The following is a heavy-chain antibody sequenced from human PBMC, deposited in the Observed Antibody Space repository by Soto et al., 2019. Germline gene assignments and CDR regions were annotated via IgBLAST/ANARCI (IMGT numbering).Heavy chain of an antibody. CDR2: ISSSGSTI. Sequence: GGSLRLSCAASGFTFGDYYMSWIRQAPGKGLERVSYISSSGSTIYYADSVKGRFTISRDNAKNSLYLHMNSLRAEDTAVYYCAREIYGDQSVFFDYWGQGTLVTVSS. V-gene: IGHV3-11*01. D-gene: IGHD4-17*01. CDR1: GFTFGDYY. J-gene: IGHJ4*02. CDR3: AREIYGDQSVFFDY.